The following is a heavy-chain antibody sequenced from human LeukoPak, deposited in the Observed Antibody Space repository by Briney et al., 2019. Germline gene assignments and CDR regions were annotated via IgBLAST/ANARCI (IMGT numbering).Heavy chain of an antibody. V-gene: IGHV1-2*02. CDR2: INPNSGGT. CDR3: ARLAAAGTDFDY. J-gene: IGHJ4*02. CDR1: GYTFTSYD. Sequence: ASVKVSCKASGYTFTSYDINWVRQAPGQGLEWMGWINPNSGGTNYAQKFQGRVTMTRDTSISTAYMELSRLRSDDTAVYYCARLAAAGTDFDYWGQGTLVTVSS. D-gene: IGHD6-13*01.